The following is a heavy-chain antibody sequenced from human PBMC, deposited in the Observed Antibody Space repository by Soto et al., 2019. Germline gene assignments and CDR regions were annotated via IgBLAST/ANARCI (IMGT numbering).Heavy chain of an antibody. J-gene: IGHJ4*02. D-gene: IGHD3-10*01. Sequence: QVQLVQSGAEVKKPGASVKVSCKASGYTFTSYGISWVRQAPGQGLEWMGWISAYNGNTNYAQKLQGRVTMTTDTSASTAYMELRSLRSDDTAVYYCARDPDYYGSGSPLDYWGQGTLVTVSS. CDR2: ISAYNGNT. CDR3: ARDPDYYGSGSPLDY. CDR1: GYTFTSYG. V-gene: IGHV1-18*04.